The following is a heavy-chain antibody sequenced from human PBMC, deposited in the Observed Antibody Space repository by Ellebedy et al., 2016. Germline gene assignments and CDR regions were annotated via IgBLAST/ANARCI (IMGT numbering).Heavy chain of an antibody. CDR3: ARGVVRGVIKPHCFGY. V-gene: IGHV1-2*02. CDR1: GYTFTGYY. Sequence: ASVKVSXXASGYTFTGYYMHWVRQAPGQGLEWMGWINPNSGGTNYAQKFQGRVTMTRDTSISTAYMELSRLRSDDTAVYYCARGVVRGVIKPHCFGYWGQGTLVTVSS. CDR2: INPNSGGT. J-gene: IGHJ4*02. D-gene: IGHD3-10*01.